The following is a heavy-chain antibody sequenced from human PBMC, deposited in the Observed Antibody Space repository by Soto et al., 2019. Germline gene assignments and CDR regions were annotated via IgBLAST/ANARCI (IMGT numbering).Heavy chain of an antibody. CDR2: ISSNGGST. CDR3: VKYYYDSSGYYGLNAFDI. Sequence: GGSLRLSCLASRFTFSSYAMHWVRQAPGKGLEYVSSISSNGGSTYYADSVKGRFTISRDNSKNTMYLQMSSLRAEDTAVYYCVKYYYDSSGYYGLNAFDIWGQGTMVTVSS. CDR1: RFTFSSYA. D-gene: IGHD3-22*01. J-gene: IGHJ3*02. V-gene: IGHV3-64D*06.